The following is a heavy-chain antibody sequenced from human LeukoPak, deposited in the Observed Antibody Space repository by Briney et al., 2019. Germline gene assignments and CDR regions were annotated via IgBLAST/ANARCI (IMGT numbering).Heavy chain of an antibody. D-gene: IGHD3-10*01. J-gene: IGHJ4*02. CDR3: AREWYYYTSGSYSHCDY. CDR1: GYTFTNYG. V-gene: IGHV1-18*01. Sequence: ASVKVSCKASGYTFTNYGATWVRQAPGQGLEWMGWISAYNGNTNYAQKFQGRVTMTTDTSTTTAYMELRSLRSDDTAMYYCAREWYYYTSGSYSHCDYWGQGTLVTVSS. CDR2: ISAYNGNT.